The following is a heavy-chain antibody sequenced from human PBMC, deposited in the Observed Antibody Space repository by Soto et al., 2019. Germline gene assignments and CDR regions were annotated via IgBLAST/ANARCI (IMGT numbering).Heavy chain of an antibody. CDR2: IYWDDDQ. V-gene: IGHV2-5*02. D-gene: IGHD3-10*01. CDR3: AHKRDVSRGFKY. CDR1: GFSFSVNGVA. J-gene: IGHJ4*02. Sequence: QITLKESGPTLVKTTQTLTLTCTFSGFSFSVNGVAVGWIRQPPGQALEWLALIYWDDDQRYNPSLKDRLTITKDTSSNQVVLTMTNMDPVDTATYYCAHKRDVSRGFKYWGQGTLVTVSS.